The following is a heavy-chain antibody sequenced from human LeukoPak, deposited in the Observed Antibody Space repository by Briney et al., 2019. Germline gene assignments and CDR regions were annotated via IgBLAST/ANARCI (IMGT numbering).Heavy chain of an antibody. V-gene: IGHV3-48*03. J-gene: IGHJ4*02. Sequence: GSLRRSCAASGFTFSTYEMNWVRQAPGKGLEWVSYISSGASTIYYADSVKGRFTISRDNAKNSLYLQMNSLRAEDTAVYYCARLSETDYWGQGTLVTVSS. CDR2: ISSGASTI. CDR1: GFTFSTYE. D-gene: IGHD1-26*01. CDR3: ARLSETDY.